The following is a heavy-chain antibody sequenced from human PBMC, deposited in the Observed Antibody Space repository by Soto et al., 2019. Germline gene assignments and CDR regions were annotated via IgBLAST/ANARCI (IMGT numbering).Heavy chain of an antibody. CDR2: IYYSGST. CDR3: ARTGGYSSSHQTNYYYYGMDV. D-gene: IGHD6-13*01. V-gene: IGHV4-31*03. CDR1: GGSISSGGYY. J-gene: IGHJ6*02. Sequence: TLSLTCTVSGGSISSGGYYWSWIRQHPGKGLERIGYIYYSGSTYYNPSPKSRVTLSVDTSKNQFSLKLSSVTAADTAVYYCARTGGYSSSHQTNYYYYGMDVWGQGTTVTVSS.